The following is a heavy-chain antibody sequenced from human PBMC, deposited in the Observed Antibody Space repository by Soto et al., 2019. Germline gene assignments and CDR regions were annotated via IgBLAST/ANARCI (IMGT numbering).Heavy chain of an antibody. D-gene: IGHD6-6*01. CDR3: ARAGGQLAPRYYYGMDV. J-gene: IGHJ6*02. V-gene: IGHV3-33*08. CDR2: IWYDGSNK. CDR1: GFTFSSHA. Sequence: GGSLRLSCAASGFTFSSHAMSWVRQAPGKGLEWVAVIWYDGSNKYYADSVKGRFTISRDNSKNTLYLQMNSLRAEDTAVYYCARAGGQLAPRYYYGMDVWGQGTTVTVSS.